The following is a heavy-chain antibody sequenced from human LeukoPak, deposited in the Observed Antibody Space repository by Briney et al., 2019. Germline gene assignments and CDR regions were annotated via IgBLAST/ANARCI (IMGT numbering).Heavy chain of an antibody. D-gene: IGHD1-1*01. CDR1: GYTFTSYG. CDR3: AHSNVDDAFDI. V-gene: IGHV1-2*02. J-gene: IGHJ3*02. Sequence: ASVKVSCKASGYTFTSYGISWVRQAPGQGLEWMGWINPNSGGTNYAQKFQGRVTMTRDTSISTAYMELSRLRSDDTAVYYCAHSNVDDAFDIWGQGTMVTVSS. CDR2: INPNSGGT.